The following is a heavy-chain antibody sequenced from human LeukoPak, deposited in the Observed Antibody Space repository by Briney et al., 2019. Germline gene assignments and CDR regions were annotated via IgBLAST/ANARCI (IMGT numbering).Heavy chain of an antibody. CDR3: AKEGYYDTSGYYSQYFDF. J-gene: IGHJ4*02. Sequence: GGSLRLSCAASGFTFSSHWMHWVRQVPGKGLEWVSAISGSGGSTYYADSVKGRFTISRDNSKNTLYLQMNSLRAEDTAVYYCAKEGYYDTSGYYSQYFDFWGQGTLVTVSS. D-gene: IGHD3-22*01. V-gene: IGHV3-23*01. CDR2: ISGSGGST. CDR1: GFTFSSHW.